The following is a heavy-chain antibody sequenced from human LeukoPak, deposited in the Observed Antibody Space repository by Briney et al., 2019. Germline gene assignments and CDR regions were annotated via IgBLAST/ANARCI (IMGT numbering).Heavy chain of an antibody. CDR2: INWSGGST. D-gene: IGHD1-1*01. CDR1: GFTFDDYG. CDR3: ARDLMGSGSTTAYLHH. V-gene: IGHV3-20*04. Sequence: GGSLRLSCAASGFTFDDYGMSWVRQAPGKGLEWVSGINWSGGSTGYADSVKGRFTISRDNAKNSLYLQMNSLRAEDTALYYCARDLMGSGSTTAYLHHWGQGTLVTVSS. J-gene: IGHJ1*01.